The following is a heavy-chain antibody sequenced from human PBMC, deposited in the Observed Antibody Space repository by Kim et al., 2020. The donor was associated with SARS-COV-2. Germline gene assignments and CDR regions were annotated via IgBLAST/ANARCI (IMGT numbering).Heavy chain of an antibody. CDR3: STVTTEAFDY. J-gene: IGHJ4*02. V-gene: IGHV4-39*07. Sequence: SETLSLTCTVSGGSISSSSYYWGWIRQPPGKGLEWIGSIYYSGSTYYNPSLKSRVTISVDTSKNQFSLKLSSVTAADTAVYYCSTVTTEAFDYWGQGTLVTVSS. D-gene: IGHD4-17*01. CDR2: IYYSGST. CDR1: GGSISSSSYY.